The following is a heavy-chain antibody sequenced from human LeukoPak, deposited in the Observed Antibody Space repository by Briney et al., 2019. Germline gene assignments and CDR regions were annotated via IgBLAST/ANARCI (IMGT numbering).Heavy chain of an antibody. D-gene: IGHD3-22*01. J-gene: IGHJ5*02. V-gene: IGHV3-23*01. CDR2: ISGSGGST. CDR3: AKARGGYYDSSGYYP. Sequence: GGSLRLSCAASGFTFSSYGMHWVRQAPGKGLEWVSAISGSGGSTYYADSVKGRFTISRDNSKNTLYLQMNSLRAEDTAVYYCAKARGGYYDSSGYYPWGQGTLVTVSS. CDR1: GFTFSSYG.